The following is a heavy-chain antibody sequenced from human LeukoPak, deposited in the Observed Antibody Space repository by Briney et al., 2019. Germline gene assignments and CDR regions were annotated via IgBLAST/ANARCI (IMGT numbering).Heavy chain of an antibody. D-gene: IGHD6-6*01. Sequence: GGSLRLSCAASGFAVSSNYMTWVRQAPGKGLEWVSFIYSDGTTYYADSVKGRFTISRDNSKNTLYLQMNSLRAEDTAVYYCARDFYSSSSGGSVYWGQGSLVTVSS. V-gene: IGHV3-53*01. J-gene: IGHJ4*02. CDR1: GFAVSSNY. CDR2: IYSDGTT. CDR3: ARDFYSSSSGGSVY.